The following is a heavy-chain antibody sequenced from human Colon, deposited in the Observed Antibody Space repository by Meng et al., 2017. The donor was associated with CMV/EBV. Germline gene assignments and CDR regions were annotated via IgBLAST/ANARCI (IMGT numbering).Heavy chain of an antibody. CDR2: INPNSGDT. CDR3: ARDLRDFWSGPSAFDV. D-gene: IGHD3-3*01. CDR1: GYFFTGQY. Sequence: ASVKVSCKASGYFFTGQYMHWLRQAPGQGLEWMGWINPNSGDTNYPQKFQGRVTLTRDTSIKTAYMDLSRLTSDDTAVYYCARDLRDFWSGPSAFDVWGQGTMVTVPS. V-gene: IGHV1-2*02. J-gene: IGHJ3*01.